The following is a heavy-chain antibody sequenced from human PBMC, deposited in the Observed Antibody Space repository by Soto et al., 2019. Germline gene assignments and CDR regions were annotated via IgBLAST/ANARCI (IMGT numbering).Heavy chain of an antibody. CDR3: ARDTDYGDYDQNTDY. V-gene: IGHV1-3*01. J-gene: IGHJ4*02. CDR1: GYTFTSYA. D-gene: IGHD4-17*01. CDR2: INAGNGNT. Sequence: ASVKVSCKASGYTFTSYAMHWVRQAPGQRLEWMGWINAGNGNTKYSQKFQGRVTITRDTSASTAYMELSSLRSEDTAVYYCARDTDYGDYDQNTDYWGQGTLVTVSS.